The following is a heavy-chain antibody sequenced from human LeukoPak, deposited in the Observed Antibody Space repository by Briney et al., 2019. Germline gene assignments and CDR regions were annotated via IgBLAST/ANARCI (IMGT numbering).Heavy chain of an antibody. CDR3: ARGASGDSSGWYYY. Sequence: ASVKVSCKASRYIFTGYYMHWVRQAPGQGLEWMGWINPNSGGTNYAQKVQGRVTMTRDTSSSTAYMEVSRLKSDDTAVYYCARGASGDSSGWYYYWGQGTLVTVSS. CDR1: RYIFTGYY. CDR2: INPNSGGT. J-gene: IGHJ4*02. D-gene: IGHD6-19*01. V-gene: IGHV1-2*02.